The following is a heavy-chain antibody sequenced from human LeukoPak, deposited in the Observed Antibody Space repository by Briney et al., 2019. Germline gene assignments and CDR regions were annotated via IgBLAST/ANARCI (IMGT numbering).Heavy chain of an antibody. V-gene: IGHV3-30*18. CDR2: MSYDESFD. J-gene: IGHJ4*02. Sequence: GGSLRLSCVAFGFNFRDYGIHWVRQAPGKGLEWVAAMSYDESFDYYGESEKGRFIISRDNSMNTVYLQMNSLRVADTAVYFCAKERQRGISYGGGPFDSWGQGILVTVSS. D-gene: IGHD3-16*01. CDR3: AKERQRGISYGGGPFDS. CDR1: GFNFRDYG.